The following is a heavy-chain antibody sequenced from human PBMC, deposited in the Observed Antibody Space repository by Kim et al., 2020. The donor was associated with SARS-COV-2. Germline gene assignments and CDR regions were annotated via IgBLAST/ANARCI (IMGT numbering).Heavy chain of an antibody. CDR1: GYTFTGYY. CDR3: ARDYGIESPYYYGMDV. V-gene: IGHV1-2*06. D-gene: IGHD3-10*01. Sequence: ASVKVSCKASGYTFTGYYMHWVRQAPGQGLEWMGRINPNSGGTNYAQKFQGRVTMTRDTSISTAYMELSRLRSDDTAVYYCARDYGIESPYYYGMDVWGQVTTVTVSS. CDR2: INPNSGGT. J-gene: IGHJ6*02.